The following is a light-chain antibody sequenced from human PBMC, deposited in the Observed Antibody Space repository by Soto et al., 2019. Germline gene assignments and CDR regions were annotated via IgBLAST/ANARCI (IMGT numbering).Light chain of an antibody. V-gene: IGLV2-8*01. CDR2: EVS. Sequence: QSVLTQPPSASGSPGQSVTISCTGTSSDIGIYDFVSWYQQHPGKAPKLLIYEVSKRPSGVPDRFSGSKSGNTASLTVSDLQTEDAADYYCSAYAGTNDLVVFGGGTKLTVL. CDR1: SSDIGIYDF. CDR3: SAYAGTNDLVV. J-gene: IGLJ3*02.